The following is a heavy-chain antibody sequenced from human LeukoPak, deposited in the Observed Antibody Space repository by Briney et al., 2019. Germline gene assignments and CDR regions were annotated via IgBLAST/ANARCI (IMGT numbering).Heavy chain of an antibody. CDR1: GGTFSSYT. CDR2: IIPILGIA. CDR3: ARGGVTISRAVFDY. Sequence: GSSVKVSCKASGGTFSSYTISWVRQAPGQGLEWMGRIIPILGIANYAQKFQGRVTITADKSTSTAYMELSSLRSEDTAVYYCARGGVTISRAVFDYWGQGTLVTVSS. D-gene: IGHD3-10*01. J-gene: IGHJ4*02. V-gene: IGHV1-69*02.